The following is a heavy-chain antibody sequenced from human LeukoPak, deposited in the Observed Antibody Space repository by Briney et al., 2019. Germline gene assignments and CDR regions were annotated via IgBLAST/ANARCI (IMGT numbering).Heavy chain of an antibody. CDR2: INSGGSSS. J-gene: IGHJ4*02. CDR3: ARGGSGIEY. CDR1: GFTFSSYW. V-gene: IGHV3-74*01. Sequence: GGSLRLSCAASGFTFSSYWMYWVRQAPGKGLVWVSRINSGGSSSGYADSVKGRFTISRDNAKNTLYLQMNSLRAEDTALYYCARGGSGIEYSGQGTLVTVSS. D-gene: IGHD3-10*01.